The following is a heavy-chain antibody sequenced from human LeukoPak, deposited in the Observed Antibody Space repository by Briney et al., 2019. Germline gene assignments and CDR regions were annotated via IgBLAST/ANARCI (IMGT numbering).Heavy chain of an antibody. D-gene: IGHD2-2*02. Sequence: GESLRLSCAASGFTFSSYAKSWVRQAPGKGLEWVSAISGSGGSTYYADSVKGRFTISRDNSKNTLYLQMNSLRAEDTAVYYCAKDIRPSYFDYWGQGTLVTVSS. CDR2: ISGSGGST. CDR3: AKDIRPSYFDY. J-gene: IGHJ4*02. V-gene: IGHV3-23*01. CDR1: GFTFSSYA.